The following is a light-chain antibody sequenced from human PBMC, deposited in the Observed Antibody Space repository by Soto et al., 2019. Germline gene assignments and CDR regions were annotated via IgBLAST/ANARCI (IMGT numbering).Light chain of an antibody. CDR2: GAS. CDR3: QQYGSSPGT. V-gene: IGKV3-20*01. Sequence: EIVLTQSPGTLSLSPGERATLSCRASQSVSSSYLAWYQQKPGQAPRLLIYGASSRATGIPDRFSGSGSGTAFPFTISRLEPEDFAVYYCQQYGSSPGTFGQGTKVEIK. J-gene: IGKJ1*01. CDR1: QSVSSSY.